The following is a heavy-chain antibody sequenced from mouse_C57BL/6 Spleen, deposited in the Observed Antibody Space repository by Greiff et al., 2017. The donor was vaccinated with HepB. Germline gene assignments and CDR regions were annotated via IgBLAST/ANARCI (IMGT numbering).Heavy chain of an antibody. D-gene: IGHD2-3*01. Sequence: EVMLVESGGGLVKPGGSLKLSCAASGFTFSDYGMHWVRQAPEKGLAWVAYISSGSSTIYYADTVKGRFTISRDNAKNTLFLQMTSLRSEDTAMYYCARGRSDGYFFAYWGQGTLVTVSA. CDR1: GFTFSDYG. V-gene: IGHV5-17*01. CDR2: ISSGSSTI. CDR3: ARGRSDGYFFAY. J-gene: IGHJ3*01.